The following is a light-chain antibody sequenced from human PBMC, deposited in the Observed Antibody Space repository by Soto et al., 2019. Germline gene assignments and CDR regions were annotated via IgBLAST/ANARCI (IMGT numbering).Light chain of an antibody. V-gene: IGKV1-39*01. Sequence: DIQMTQSPSSLSASVGDRVTITCRASQSISSYLNWYQQKPGKAPKLLIYAASNLQSGVPSRFSGSGSGTDFTLTISSLQPEDFASYYCQQSYRTPQTFGPGTKVDIK. CDR3: QQSYRTPQT. CDR1: QSISSY. J-gene: IGKJ3*01. CDR2: AAS.